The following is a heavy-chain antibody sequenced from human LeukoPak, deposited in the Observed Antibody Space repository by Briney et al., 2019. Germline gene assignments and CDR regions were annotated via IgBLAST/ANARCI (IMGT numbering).Heavy chain of an antibody. CDR2: MYSGGNT. D-gene: IGHD4-23*01. CDR3: ARLVTGTTVINSGWFDP. J-gene: IGHJ5*02. V-gene: IGHV3-66*04. Sequence: GGSLRLSCAASGFTVSSNYMTWVRQARGKGVGWAAVMYSGGNTYYADSVKGRFSISRDNSKNTVYLQMNSLRAEDTAVYYCARLVTGTTVINSGWFDPWGQGTLVTVSS. CDR1: GFTVSSNY.